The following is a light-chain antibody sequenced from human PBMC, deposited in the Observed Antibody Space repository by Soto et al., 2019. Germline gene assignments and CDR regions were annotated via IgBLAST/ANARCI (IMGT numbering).Light chain of an antibody. CDR1: QSISSY. CDR2: AAS. Sequence: DIQMTQSPSSLSASVGDRVTITCRASQSISSYLNWYQQKPGKAPKLLIYAASSLQSGVPSRFSGSGSGTDFTLTISSLQPEDFAVYYCQQRSDWPPLFGGGTKVEIK. V-gene: IGKV1-39*01. J-gene: IGKJ4*01. CDR3: QQRSDWPPL.